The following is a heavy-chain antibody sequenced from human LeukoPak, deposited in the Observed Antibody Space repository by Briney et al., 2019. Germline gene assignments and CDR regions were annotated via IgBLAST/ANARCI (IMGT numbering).Heavy chain of an antibody. CDR1: GFTFSSYA. CDR2: ISGSGGST. V-gene: IGHV3-23*01. CDR3: AKDGSDYDFWSGYLPRYGMDV. D-gene: IGHD3-3*01. J-gene: IGHJ6*02. Sequence: PGGSLRLSCAASGFTFSSYAMSWVRQAPGKGLEWVSAISGSGGSTYYADSVKGRFTISRDNSKNTLYLQMNSLRAEDTAVYYCAKDGSDYDFWSGYLPRYGMDVWGQGTTVTVSS.